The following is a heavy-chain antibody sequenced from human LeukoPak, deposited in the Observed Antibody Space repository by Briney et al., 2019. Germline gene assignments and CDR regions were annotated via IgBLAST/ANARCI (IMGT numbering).Heavy chain of an antibody. D-gene: IGHD3-16*01. J-gene: IGHJ2*01. CDR3: ARLKLGAYFDL. CDR1: GGSTSSDY. V-gene: IGHV4-59*08. CDR2: VYNSGDT. Sequence: KSSETLSLTCTVSGGSTSSDYRSWIRQSPGKGLGWVGYVYNSGDTGKNPSLKSRVTILLDTSKNQCSLKLTSVSAADTAVYYCARLKLGAYFDLWGRGTLVTVSS.